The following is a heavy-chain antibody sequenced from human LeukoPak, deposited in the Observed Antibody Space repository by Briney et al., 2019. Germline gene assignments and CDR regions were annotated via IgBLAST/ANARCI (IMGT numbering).Heavy chain of an antibody. J-gene: IGHJ4*02. CDR1: GFTFSSSW. D-gene: IGHD2-8*01. CDR2: IREDGSEK. CDR3: ARGPTNGQAFDY. Sequence: GGSLRLPCAASGFTFSSSWMTWVRQAPGKGLEWVASIREDGSEKTSVDSVKGRFTISRDNAKNSLYLQMDSLRAEDTAVYYCARGPTNGQAFDYWGQGTLVSVSS. V-gene: IGHV3-7*01.